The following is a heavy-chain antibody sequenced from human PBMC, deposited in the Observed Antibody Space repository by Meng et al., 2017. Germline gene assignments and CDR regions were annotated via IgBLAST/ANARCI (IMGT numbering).Heavy chain of an antibody. V-gene: IGHV1-46*01. CDR2: INPSGGST. Sequence: QVQVVQSGVEVKKPGATVTVSCKAPGYTFTIYYMHWVRQAPGQGLEWMGIINPSGGSTSYAQKFQGRVTMTRDTSTSTVYMELSSLRSEDTAVYYCASSSGWGDPVYDYWGQGTLVTVSS. D-gene: IGHD2-21*01. CDR1: GYTFTIYY. J-gene: IGHJ4*02. CDR3: ASSSGWGDPVYDY.